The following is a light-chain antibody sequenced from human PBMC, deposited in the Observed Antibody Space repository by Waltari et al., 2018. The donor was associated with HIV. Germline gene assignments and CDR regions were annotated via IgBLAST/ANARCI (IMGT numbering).Light chain of an antibody. Sequence: QSALTQPPSVSGSPGQSVTIPCTGTSRDVGNDNRVAWYQQPPGSAPKLMIYEVSNRPSGVPRRFSGSKSGNTASLTISGLQAEDEADYYCSSYTSSNTFVVFGGGTKLTVL. CDR1: SRDVGNDNR. V-gene: IGLV2-18*02. CDR3: SSYTSSNTFVV. CDR2: EVS. J-gene: IGLJ2*01.